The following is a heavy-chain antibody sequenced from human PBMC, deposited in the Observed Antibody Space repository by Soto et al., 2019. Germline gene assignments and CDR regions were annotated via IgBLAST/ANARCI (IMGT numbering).Heavy chain of an antibody. D-gene: IGHD3-10*01. Sequence: QVTLKESGPVLVKPTETLTLTCTVSGFSLSNARMGVSWIRQPPGKALEWLAHIFSNDEKSYSTSLKSRLTISKDTSKIQVVLIMTNMDPVDTATYYCARSNYYGSGSYYYYYYGMDVWGQGTTVTVSS. CDR1: GFSLSNARMG. J-gene: IGHJ6*02. V-gene: IGHV2-26*01. CDR3: ARSNYYGSGSYYYYYYGMDV. CDR2: IFSNDEK.